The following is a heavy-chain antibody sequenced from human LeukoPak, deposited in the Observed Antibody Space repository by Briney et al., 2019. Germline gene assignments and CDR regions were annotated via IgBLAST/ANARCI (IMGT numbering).Heavy chain of an antibody. V-gene: IGHV4-39*07. J-gene: IGHJ4*02. D-gene: IGHD3-22*01. CDR1: GGSISSSSYY. CDR3: AREVHYYDSSGYYVPGD. CDR2: IYYSGST. Sequence: SETLSLTCTVSGGSISSSSYYWGWIRQPPGKGLEWIGSIYYSGSTYYNPSLKSRVTISVDTSKHQFSLKLSSVTAADTAVYYCAREVHYYDSSGYYVPGDWGQGTLVTVSS.